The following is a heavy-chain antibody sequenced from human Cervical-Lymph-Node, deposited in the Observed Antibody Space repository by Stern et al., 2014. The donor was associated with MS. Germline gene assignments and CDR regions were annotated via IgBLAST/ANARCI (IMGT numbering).Heavy chain of an antibody. CDR1: GFTFSSYG. J-gene: IGHJ4*02. V-gene: IGHV3-30*18. Sequence: VQLVESGGGVVQPGRSLRLSCAASGFTFSSYGMHWVRQAPGKGLERVAVISYDGSNKYYADSVKGGFTISRDNSKNTLYLQMNSLRAEDTAVYYCAKENPAAAGDFDYWGQGTLVTVSS. D-gene: IGHD6-13*01. CDR2: ISYDGSNK. CDR3: AKENPAAAGDFDY.